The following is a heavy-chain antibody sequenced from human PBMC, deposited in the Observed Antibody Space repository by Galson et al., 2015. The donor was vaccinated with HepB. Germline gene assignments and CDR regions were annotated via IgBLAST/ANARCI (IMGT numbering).Heavy chain of an antibody. CDR2: IYHSGST. CDR1: GYSISSAYY. Sequence: LSLTCAVSGYSISSAYYWGWIRQSPGKGLEWIGSIYHSGSTYYNPSLKSRVTISVDTSKNQFSLKLSSLTAADTAVYYCARIVVAGHLDYWGQGTLVAVSS. J-gene: IGHJ4*02. D-gene: IGHD6-19*01. CDR3: ARIVVAGHLDY. V-gene: IGHV4-38-2*01.